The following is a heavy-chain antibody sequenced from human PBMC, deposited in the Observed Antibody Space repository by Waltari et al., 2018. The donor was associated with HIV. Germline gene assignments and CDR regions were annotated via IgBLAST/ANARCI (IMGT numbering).Heavy chain of an antibody. V-gene: IGHV4-59*01. CDR1: GGSISSYY. D-gene: IGHD6-19*01. Sequence: QVQLQESGPGLVKPSETLSLTCTVSGGSISSYYWSWIRQPPGKGLEWIWYIYYSGSTNYNPSLKSRVTISVDTSKNQFSLKLSSVTAADTAVYYCARVDRGSGWYYFDYWGQGTLVTVSS. CDR2: IYYSGST. J-gene: IGHJ4*02. CDR3: ARVDRGSGWYYFDY.